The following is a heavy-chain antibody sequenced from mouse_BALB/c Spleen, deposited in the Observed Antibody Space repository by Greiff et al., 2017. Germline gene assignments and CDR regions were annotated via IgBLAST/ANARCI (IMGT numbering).Heavy chain of an antibody. CDR2: ISSGSSTI. CDR1: GFTFSSFG. Sequence: EVQVVESGGGLVQPGGSRKLSCAASGFTFSSFGMHWVRQAPEKGLEWVAYISSGSSTIYYADTVKGRFTISRDNPKNTLFLQMTSLRSEDTAMYYCARSGTRNAMDYWGQGTSVTVSS. J-gene: IGHJ4*01. D-gene: IGHD4-1*01. CDR3: ARSGTRNAMDY. V-gene: IGHV5-17*02.